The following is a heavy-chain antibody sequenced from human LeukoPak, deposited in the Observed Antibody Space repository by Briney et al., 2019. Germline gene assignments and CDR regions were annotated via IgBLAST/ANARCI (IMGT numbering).Heavy chain of an antibody. D-gene: IGHD3/OR15-3a*01. CDR2: IYYSGTT. CDR3: AREHSQSRSVVFWTDYASYDWFDP. Sequence: SETLSLTCTVRNGSMTHFYWSWIRQTPGKGLEWIGYIYYSGTTKYNPSLQSRVTISIDTSKNQFSLSLTSVTAEDTAVYFCAREHSQSRSVVFWTDYASYDWFDPWGQGHLVTVST. V-gene: IGHV4-59*01. CDR1: NGSMTHFY. J-gene: IGHJ5*02.